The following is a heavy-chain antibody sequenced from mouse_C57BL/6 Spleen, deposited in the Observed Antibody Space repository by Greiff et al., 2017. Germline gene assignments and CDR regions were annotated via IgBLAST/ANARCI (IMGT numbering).Heavy chain of an antibody. CDR1: GYSITSGYY. J-gene: IGHJ2*01. V-gene: IGHV3-6*01. CDR3: ARAPPLYGNYED. CDR2: ISYDGSN. Sequence: VQLKESGPGLVKPSQSLSLTCSVTGYSITSGYYWNWIRQFPGNKLEWMGYISYDGSNNYNPSLKNRISITRDTSKNQFFLKLNSVTTEDTATYYCARAPPLYGNYEDWGQGTTLTVSS. D-gene: IGHD2-1*01.